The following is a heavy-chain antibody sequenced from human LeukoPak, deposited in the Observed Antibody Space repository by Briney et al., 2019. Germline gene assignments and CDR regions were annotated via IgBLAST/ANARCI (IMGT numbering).Heavy chain of an antibody. J-gene: IGHJ4*02. D-gene: IGHD3-10*01. Sequence: RGGSLRLSCAASGFTFSSYAIHWVRQAPGKGLEWVALITYDGYYKYYSDSVKGRFAISSDTSKNTLYLQMNSLRAEDTAVYYCARDLSPVVRAPPMGYWGQGTLVTVSS. CDR3: ARDLSPVVRAPPMGY. CDR1: GFTFSSYA. CDR2: ITYDGYYK. V-gene: IGHV3-30*09.